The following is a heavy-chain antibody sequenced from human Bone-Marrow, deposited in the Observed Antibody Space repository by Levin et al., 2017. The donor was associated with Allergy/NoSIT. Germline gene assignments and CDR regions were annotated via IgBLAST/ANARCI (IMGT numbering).Heavy chain of an antibody. D-gene: IGHD3-10*01. Sequence: GESLKISCAASGFTFNRYWMHWVRQAPGKGLVWVSRVNTNGSGTRYADSVKGRFTISRDNAKHTLYLQMNSLRAEDTAVYYCVRAITLVRGVTANVDYWGQGILVTVSS. CDR2: VNTNGSGT. J-gene: IGHJ4*02. CDR1: GFTFNRYW. CDR3: VRAITLVRGVTANVDY. V-gene: IGHV3-74*01.